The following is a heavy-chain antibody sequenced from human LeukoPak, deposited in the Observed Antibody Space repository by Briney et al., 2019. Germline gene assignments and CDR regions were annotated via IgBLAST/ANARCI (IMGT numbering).Heavy chain of an antibody. D-gene: IGHD3/OR15-3a*01. Sequence: ASVKVSCKASGYTFTTYYIHWVRQAPGQALEWMGWINPNGGGTNYAQNFQGRVTMTRGTSITSAYMELSSLTFDDTAVYYCARDLRQQLILGWLDPWGQGALVTVFS. J-gene: IGHJ5*02. CDR3: ARDLRQQLILGWLDP. CDR1: GYTFTTYY. V-gene: IGHV1-2*02. CDR2: INPNGGGT.